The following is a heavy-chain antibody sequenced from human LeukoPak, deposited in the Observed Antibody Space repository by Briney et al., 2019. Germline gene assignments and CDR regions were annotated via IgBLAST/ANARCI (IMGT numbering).Heavy chain of an antibody. V-gene: IGHV4-31*03. D-gene: IGHD3-9*01. CDR3: ASGLYYDILTGPAFDI. CDR1: GGSFSSGGYY. CDR2: IYYSGST. Sequence: SQTLSLTCTVSGGSFSSGGYYWSWIRQHPGKGLEWIGYIYYSGSTYYNPSLKSRVTISVDTSKNQFSLKLSSVTAADTAVYYCASGLYYDILTGPAFDIWGQGTMVTVSS. J-gene: IGHJ3*02.